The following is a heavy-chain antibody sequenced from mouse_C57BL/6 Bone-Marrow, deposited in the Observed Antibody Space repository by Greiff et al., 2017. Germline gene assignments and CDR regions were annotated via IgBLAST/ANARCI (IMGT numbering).Heavy chain of an antibody. J-gene: IGHJ1*03. V-gene: IGHV1-54*01. CDR1: GYAFTNYL. D-gene: IGHD4-1*01. CDR3: ALTGHWYFDV. Sequence: QVQLQQSGAELVRPGTSVKVSCKASGYAFTNYLIEWVKQRPGQGLEWIGVINPGSGGTNYNEKFKGKATLTADKSSSTAYMQLSSLTSEDSAVYFGALTGHWYFDVWGTGTTVTVSS. CDR2: INPGSGGT.